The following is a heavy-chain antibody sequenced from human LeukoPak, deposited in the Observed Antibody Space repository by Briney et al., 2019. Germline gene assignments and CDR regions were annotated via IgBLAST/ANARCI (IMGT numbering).Heavy chain of an antibody. CDR1: GFTFSSYA. CDR3: ARGDIVVVPAAPFDY. CDR2: ISYDGSNK. D-gene: IGHD2-2*01. Sequence: PGRSLRLSCAASGFTFSSYAIHWVRQAPGKGLEWVAVISYDGSNKYYADSVKGRFTISRDNSKNTLYLQMNSLRAEDTAVYYCARGDIVVVPAAPFDYWGQGTLVTVSS. J-gene: IGHJ4*02. V-gene: IGHV3-30-3*01.